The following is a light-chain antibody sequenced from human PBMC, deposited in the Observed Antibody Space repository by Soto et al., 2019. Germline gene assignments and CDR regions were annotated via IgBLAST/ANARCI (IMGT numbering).Light chain of an antibody. V-gene: IGLV4-60*02. CDR1: SAHRSYI. CDR2: LESTGSY. CDR3: ETWDSNTKV. Sequence: QAVVTQSSSASASLGSSVKLTCTLSSAHRSYIIAWHQQQPGKAPRYLMKLESTGSYNTASGVPDRFSGSSSGADRYLTISTLQFEDEADYYCETWDSNTKVFGGGTQLTVL. J-gene: IGLJ3*02.